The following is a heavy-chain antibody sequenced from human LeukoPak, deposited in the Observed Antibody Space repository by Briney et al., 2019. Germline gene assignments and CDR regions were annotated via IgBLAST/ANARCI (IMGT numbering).Heavy chain of an antibody. CDR1: GYTFISYG. V-gene: IGHV1-18*01. J-gene: IGHJ5*02. CDR2: ISAYNGDT. Sequence: GASVKVSCKASGYTFISYGISWVQQAPGQGLEWMGWISAYNGDTNYAQKLQGRVTMTTDTSTSTAYMELRSLRSDDTAVYYCARDTGGESGTYYTATWFDPWGQGTLVTVSS. D-gene: IGHD3-10*01. CDR3: ARDTGGESGTYYTATWFDP.